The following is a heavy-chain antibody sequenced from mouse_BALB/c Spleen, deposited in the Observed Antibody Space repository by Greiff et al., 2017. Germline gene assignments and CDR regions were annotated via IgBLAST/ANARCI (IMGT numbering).Heavy chain of an antibody. V-gene: IGHV1-5*01. Sequence: VQLQQSGTVLARPGASVKMSCKASGYSFNSYWMHWVKQRPGQGLEWIGAIYPGNSDTSYNQKFKGKAKLTAVTSASTAYMELSSLTNEDSAVYYCTAKEVRLYYLDYWGQGTTVTVSS. D-gene: IGHD2-14*01. J-gene: IGHJ2*01. CDR1: GYSFNSYW. CDR3: TAKEVRLYYLDY. CDR2: IYPGNSDT.